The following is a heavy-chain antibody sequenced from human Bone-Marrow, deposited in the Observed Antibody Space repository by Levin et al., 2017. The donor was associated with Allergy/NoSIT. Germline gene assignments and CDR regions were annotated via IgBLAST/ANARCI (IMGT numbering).Heavy chain of an antibody. CDR3: ARGFDSDSSGYFPPEFDY. V-gene: IGHV3-7*01. Sequence: GGSLRLSCAASGFTFSSYWMTWVRQAPGKGLEWVANIKQDGSEKYYVDSVKGRFTRSRDNAKNSLYLQMNSLRAEDTAVYYCARGFDSDSSGYFPPEFDYWGQGTLVTVSS. J-gene: IGHJ4*02. CDR2: IKQDGSEK. D-gene: IGHD3-22*01. CDR1: GFTFSSYW.